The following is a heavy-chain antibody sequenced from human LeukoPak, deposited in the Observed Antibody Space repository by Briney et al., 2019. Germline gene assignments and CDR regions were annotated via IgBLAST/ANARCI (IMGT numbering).Heavy chain of an antibody. CDR2: ISYDGSNK. D-gene: IGHD5-12*01. CDR1: GFTFGSYA. V-gene: IGHV3-30-3*01. J-gene: IGHJ3*02. Sequence: GGSLRLSCAASGFTFGSYAMHWVRQAPGKGLEWVAVISYDGSNKYYADSVKGRFTISRDNSKNTLYLQMNSLRAEDTAVYYCTRDSGYNAFDIWGQGTMVTVSS. CDR3: TRDSGYNAFDI.